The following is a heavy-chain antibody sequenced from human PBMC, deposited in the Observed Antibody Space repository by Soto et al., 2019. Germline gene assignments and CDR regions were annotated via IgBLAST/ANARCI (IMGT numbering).Heavy chain of an antibody. Sequence: GGSLRLSCVGSGFTFSDHAITWVRQAPGKGLEWVSTLGYIGAFYADSVKGRFTISRDNAKNSVSLQMNTLRVEDTAVYYCAREDSIIIPAVSDFWGQGTLVTVSS. CDR3: AREDSIIIPAVSDF. CDR1: GFTFSDHA. D-gene: IGHD2-2*01. CDR2: LGYIGA. V-gene: IGHV3-23*01. J-gene: IGHJ4*02.